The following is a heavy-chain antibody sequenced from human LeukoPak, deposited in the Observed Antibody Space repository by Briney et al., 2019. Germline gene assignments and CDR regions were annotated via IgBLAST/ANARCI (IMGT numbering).Heavy chain of an antibody. J-gene: IGHJ4*02. D-gene: IGHD3-22*01. CDR3: ARDLGYYYDSSGYFGY. V-gene: IGHV4-39*07. Sequence: PSETLSLTCTVSGGSISSNSYYWGWIRQPPGKGLEWIGSIYYSGSTYYNPSLKSRVTISVDTSKNQFSLKLSSVTAADTAVYYCARDLGYYYDSSGYFGYWGQGTLVTVSS. CDR1: GGSISSNSYY. CDR2: IYYSGST.